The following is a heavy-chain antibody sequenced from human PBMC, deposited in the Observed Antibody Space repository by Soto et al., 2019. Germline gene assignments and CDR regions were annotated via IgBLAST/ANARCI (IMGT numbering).Heavy chain of an antibody. CDR2: ISGSGGST. J-gene: IGHJ4*02. V-gene: IGHV3-23*01. CDR3: AKEHPGAPFFFKEEGGIRGLGQGLDG. Sequence: HPGGSLRLSCAASVFPSSRYAMSWVRQAPGKGLEWVSAISGSGGSTYYADSVKGRFTISRANSKNTLYLQMNSLRAEDTAVHYWAKEHPGAPFFFKEEGGIRGLGQGLDGWGKGT. CDR1: VFPSSRYA. D-gene: IGHD1-20*01.